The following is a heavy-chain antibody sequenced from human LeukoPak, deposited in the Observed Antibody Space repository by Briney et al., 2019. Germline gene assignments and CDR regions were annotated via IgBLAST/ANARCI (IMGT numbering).Heavy chain of an antibody. D-gene: IGHD3-3*01. Sequence: SETLPLTCAVSGYSISSGYYWGWIRQPPGKGLEWIGSFSHSGSTYYNPSLKSRVTISVDTSKNQFSLKLSSVTAADTAVYYCARLWSGYFDDDAFDIWGQGTMVTVSS. V-gene: IGHV4-38-2*01. CDR3: ARLWSGYFDDDAFDI. CDR2: FSHSGST. CDR1: GYSISSGYY. J-gene: IGHJ3*02.